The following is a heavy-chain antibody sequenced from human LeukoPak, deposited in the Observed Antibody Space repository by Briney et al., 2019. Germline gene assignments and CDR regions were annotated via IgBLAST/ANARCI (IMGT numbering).Heavy chain of an antibody. CDR1: GGSVSSGSYY. Sequence: SETLSLTCTVSGGSVSSGSYYWSWIRQPPGKGLEWIGYIYYSGSTNYNPSLKSRVTISVDTSKNQFSLKLSSVTAADTAVYYCARDSNSGLFDYWGQGTLVTVSS. D-gene: IGHD6-19*01. J-gene: IGHJ4*02. CDR2: IYYSGST. V-gene: IGHV4-61*01. CDR3: ARDSNSGLFDY.